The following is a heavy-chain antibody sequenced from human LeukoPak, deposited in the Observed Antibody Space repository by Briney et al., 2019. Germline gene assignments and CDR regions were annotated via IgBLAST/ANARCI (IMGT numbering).Heavy chain of an antibody. D-gene: IGHD3-10*01. CDR2: IYDSRST. CDR3: ARPYHYDSGSRGTAFDL. CDR1: GGSISSSSYY. Sequence: SETLSLTCTVSGGSISSSSYYWGWIRQPPGKGLEWIGSIYDSRSTYYNPSLKSRLTISVDTSMNQFSLKLSSVTAADTAIYYCARPYHYDSGSRGTAFDLWGHGTMVTVSS. V-gene: IGHV4-39*01. J-gene: IGHJ3*01.